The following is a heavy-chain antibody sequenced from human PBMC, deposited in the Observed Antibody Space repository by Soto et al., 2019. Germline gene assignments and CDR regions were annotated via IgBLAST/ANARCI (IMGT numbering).Heavy chain of an antibody. V-gene: IGHV1-69*06. Sequence: QVQLVQSGAEVKKPGSSVKVSCKASGGTFSSYAISGLRQAPGQGLEGVGGIIPIFGTANYAQKFQGRVTITADKSPSTAYMELSSLRSEDTAVYYCASGIYYSNYDYYYGMDVWGQGTTVTVSS. CDR3: ASGIYYSNYDYYYGMDV. J-gene: IGHJ6*02. CDR2: IIPIFGTA. D-gene: IGHD4-4*01. CDR1: GGTFSSYA.